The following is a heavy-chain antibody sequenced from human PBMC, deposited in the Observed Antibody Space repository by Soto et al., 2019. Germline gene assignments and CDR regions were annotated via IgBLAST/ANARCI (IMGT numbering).Heavy chain of an antibody. J-gene: IGHJ2*01. CDR1: GFTLSSYA. D-gene: IGHD3-22*01. Sequence: EVQLLESGGGLVQPGGSLRLSCAASGFTLSSYAMSWVRQAPGKGLEWVSAISGSGVSTYYADSVKGRFTISRDNSKNTLYLHMNSLRAEDTAVYYCAKVGYYHSSGYYPYWYFDLWGRGTLVTVSS. V-gene: IGHV3-23*01. CDR3: AKVGYYHSSGYYPYWYFDL. CDR2: ISGSGVST.